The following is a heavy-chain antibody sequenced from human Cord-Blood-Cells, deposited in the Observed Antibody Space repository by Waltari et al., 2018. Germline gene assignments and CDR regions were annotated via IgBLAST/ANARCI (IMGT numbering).Heavy chain of an antibody. J-gene: IGHJ4*02. CDR2: SIPILGIA. CDR1: GGTFSSYA. Sequence: QVQLVQSGAEVKKPGSSVKVSCKASGGTFSSYAISWVRQAPGQGLEWMGRSIPILGIANYAQKFQGRVTITADKSTSTAYMELSSLRSEDTAVYYCARGGLGTAGTTIDYWGQGTLVTVSS. CDR3: ARGGLGTAGTTIDY. V-gene: IGHV1-69*09. D-gene: IGHD6-13*01.